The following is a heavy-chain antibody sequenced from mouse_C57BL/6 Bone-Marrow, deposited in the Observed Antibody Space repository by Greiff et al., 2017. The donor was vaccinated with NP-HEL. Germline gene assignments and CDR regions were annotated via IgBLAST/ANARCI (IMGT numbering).Heavy chain of an antibody. D-gene: IGHD1-1*01. CDR3: AREDYYGSSYVRFAY. J-gene: IGHJ3*01. CDR1: GYTFTSYG. V-gene: IGHV1-81*01. Sequence: VKLMESGAELARPGASVKLSCKASGYTFTSYGISWVKQRTGQGLEWIGEIYPRSGNTYYNEKFKGKATLTADKSSSTAYMELRSLTSEDSAVYFCAREDYYGSSYVRFAYWGQGTLVTVSA. CDR2: IYPRSGNT.